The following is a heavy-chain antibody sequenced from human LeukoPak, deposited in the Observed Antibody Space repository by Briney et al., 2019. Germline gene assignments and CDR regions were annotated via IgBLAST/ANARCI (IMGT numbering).Heavy chain of an antibody. D-gene: IGHD3-3*01. CDR2: ISSSSSYI. J-gene: IGHJ5*02. CDR3: ARELRFLEWLLSDP. Sequence: GGSLRLSCAASGFTFSSYSMNRIRQAPGKGLAWVSSISSSSSYIYYADSVKGRFTISIDNAKNSLYLQMNSLRAEDTAVYYCARELRFLEWLLSDPWGQGTLVTVSS. CDR1: GFTFSSYS. V-gene: IGHV3-21*01.